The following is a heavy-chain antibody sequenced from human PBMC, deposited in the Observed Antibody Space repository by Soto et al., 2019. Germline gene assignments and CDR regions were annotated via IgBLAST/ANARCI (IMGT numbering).Heavy chain of an antibody. D-gene: IGHD4-17*01. V-gene: IGHV4-59*08. CDR3: ARMVYGDYVHY. CDR2: IYYSGST. CDR1: GGSISSYY. J-gene: IGHJ4*02. Sequence: LSLTCTVSGGSISSYYWSWIRQPPGKGLEWIGYIYYSGSTNYNPSPKSRVTISVDTSKNQFSLKLSSVTAADTAVYYCARMVYGDYVHYWGQGTLVTVSS.